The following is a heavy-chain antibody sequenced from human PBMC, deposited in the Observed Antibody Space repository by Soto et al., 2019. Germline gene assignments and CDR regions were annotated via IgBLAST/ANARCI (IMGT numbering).Heavy chain of an antibody. V-gene: IGHV1-46*03. Sequence: ASVKVSCKASGYTFTSYYMHWVRQAPGQGLEWMGIINTSGGSTSYAQKFQGRVTMIRDTSTSTVYMELSSLRSLGTAVYYCAREVDMAGLDYWGQGTLVTVSS. D-gene: IGHD6-19*01. CDR1: GYTFTSYY. J-gene: IGHJ4*02. CDR3: AREVDMAGLDY. CDR2: INTSGGST.